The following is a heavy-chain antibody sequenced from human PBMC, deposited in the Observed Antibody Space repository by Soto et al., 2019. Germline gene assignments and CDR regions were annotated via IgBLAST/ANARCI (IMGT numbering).Heavy chain of an antibody. J-gene: IGHJ4*02. CDR1: GFTFSSYA. V-gene: IGHV3-23*01. CDR3: AKGVAAYLTPGADY. CDR2: IRGSGGST. D-gene: IGHD1-26*01. Sequence: EVQLLESGGGLVQPGGSLRLSCAAYGFTFSSYAMSWVRQAPGKGLEWVSAIRGSGGSTYYADSVKGRFTISRDNSNNTLYLPMNSLRAEDTDVYYCAKGVAAYLTPGADYWGQGTLVTVSS.